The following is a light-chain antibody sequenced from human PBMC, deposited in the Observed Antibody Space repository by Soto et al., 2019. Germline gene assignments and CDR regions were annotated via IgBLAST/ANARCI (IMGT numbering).Light chain of an antibody. J-gene: IGKJ2*03. CDR1: QSVDSRY. CDR2: GVS. V-gene: IGKV3-20*01. CDR3: KQYGSSPRYS. Sequence: EIVLTQSPGTLSLSPGERATLSCRASQSVDSRYLAWYQQKPGQAPRLLIYGVSSRATGIPDRFSGSGSGTDFTLTISRLEPEDFAEYYCKQYGSSPRYSFGQGTKLEIK.